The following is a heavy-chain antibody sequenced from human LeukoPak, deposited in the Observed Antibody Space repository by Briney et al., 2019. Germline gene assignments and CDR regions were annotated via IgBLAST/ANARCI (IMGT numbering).Heavy chain of an antibody. CDR3: ASINYGGNSWFGYYYYGMDV. CDR1: GFTFSSYW. CDR2: INSDGSST. Sequence: PGGSLRLSCAASGFTFSSYWMHWVRQAPGKGRVWVSRINSDGSSTSYADSVKGRFTISRDNAKNTLYLQMNSLRAEDTAVYYCASINYGGNSWFGYYYYGMDVWGQGTTVTVSS. V-gene: IGHV3-74*01. D-gene: IGHD4-23*01. J-gene: IGHJ6*02.